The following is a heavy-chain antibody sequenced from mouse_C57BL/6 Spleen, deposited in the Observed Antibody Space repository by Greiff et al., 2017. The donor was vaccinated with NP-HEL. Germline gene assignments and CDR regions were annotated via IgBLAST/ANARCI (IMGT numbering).Heavy chain of an antibody. D-gene: IGHD6-5*01. Sequence: VKLVESGPGLVQPSQSLSITCTVSGFSLTSYGVHWVRQSPGKGLEWLGVIWSGGSTDYNAAFISRLSISKDNSKSQVFFKMNSLQADDTAIYYCARRLWGAMDYWGQGTSVTVSS. V-gene: IGHV2-2*01. J-gene: IGHJ4*01. CDR2: IWSGGST. CDR3: ARRLWGAMDY. CDR1: GFSLTSYG.